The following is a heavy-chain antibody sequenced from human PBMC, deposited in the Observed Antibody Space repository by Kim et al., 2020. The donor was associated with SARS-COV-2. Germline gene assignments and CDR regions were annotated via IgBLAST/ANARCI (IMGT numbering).Heavy chain of an antibody. D-gene: IGHD2-2*01. CDR3: AREIVVVPAAPGSYYYGMDV. V-gene: IGHV1-18*04. Sequence: ASVKVSCKASGYTFTSYGISWVRQAPGQGLEWMGWISAYNGNTNYAQKLQGRVTMTTDTSTSTAYMELRSLRSDDTAVYYCAREIVVVPAAPGSYYYGMDVWGQGTTVTVSS. CDR1: GYTFTSYG. CDR2: ISAYNGNT. J-gene: IGHJ6*02.